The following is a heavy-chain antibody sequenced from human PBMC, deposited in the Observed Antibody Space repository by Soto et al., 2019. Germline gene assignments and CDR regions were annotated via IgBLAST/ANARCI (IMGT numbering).Heavy chain of an antibody. D-gene: IGHD6-19*01. V-gene: IGHV4-61*01. CDR3: ARDVTTSGRHPPEST. CDR1: GDSVSSGNYY. J-gene: IGHJ5*02. Sequence: PSETLSLTCTVSGDSVSSGNYYWSWIRQSPVKGLEWIGYIFYSGSTNYNPSLKSRVTISVDTSKNQFSLNLRSVTAADTAVYYCARDVTTSGRHPPESTWGQGTLVTVSS. CDR2: IFYSGST.